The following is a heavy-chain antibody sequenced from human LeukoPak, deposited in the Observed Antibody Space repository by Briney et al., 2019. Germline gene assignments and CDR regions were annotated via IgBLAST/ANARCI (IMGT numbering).Heavy chain of an antibody. CDR1: GGSISSSNYY. CDR3: AAGSCGYTDAFDI. J-gene: IGHJ3*02. Sequence: SETLSLTCTVSGGSISSSNYYWGWIRQPPGKGLEWIGYIYHSGSTNYNPSLKSRVTISVDTSKNQFLLKLSSVTAADTAVYYCAAGSCGYTDAFDIRGQGTMVTVSS. D-gene: IGHD3-22*01. CDR2: IYHSGST. V-gene: IGHV4-61*05.